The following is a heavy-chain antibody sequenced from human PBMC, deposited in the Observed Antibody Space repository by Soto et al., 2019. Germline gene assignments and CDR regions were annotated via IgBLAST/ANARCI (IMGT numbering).Heavy chain of an antibody. V-gene: IGHV3-15*01. CDR2: IKSKTDGGTT. J-gene: IGHJ6*02. D-gene: IGHD2-2*01. Sequence: PGGSLRLSCAASGFTFSNAWMSWVRQAPGKGLEWVGRIKSKTDGGTTDYAAPVKGRFTISRDDSKNTLYLQMNSLKTEDTAVYYCQLLGVGYYYYGMDVWGQGTTVTVSS. CDR1: GFTFSNAW. CDR3: QLLGVGYYYYGMDV.